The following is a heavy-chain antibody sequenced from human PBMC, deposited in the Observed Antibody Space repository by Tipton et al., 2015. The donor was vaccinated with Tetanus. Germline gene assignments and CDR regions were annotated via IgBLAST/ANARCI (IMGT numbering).Heavy chain of an antibody. CDR1: GGSSSSFY. D-gene: IGHD3-10*01. CDR3: ARHSLYYYGSERQPR. CDR2: INHRGGT. V-gene: IGHV4-34*01. Sequence: TLSLTCAVYGGSSSSFYWSWIRQPPGGGLEWIGEINHRGGTSYSPSLKSRATISVDTSKNQFSLNLTSVTAADTAVYYCARHSLYYYGSERQPRWGQGTLVTVSS. J-gene: IGHJ4*02.